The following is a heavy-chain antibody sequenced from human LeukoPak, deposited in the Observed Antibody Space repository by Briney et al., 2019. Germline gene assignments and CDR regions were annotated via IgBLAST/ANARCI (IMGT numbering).Heavy chain of an antibody. V-gene: IGHV4-34*01. CDR2: INHSGST. J-gene: IGHJ3*02. Sequence: SETLSLTCAVYVGSFSDHYWNWIRQTPGKGPEWIGEINHSGSTKYNPSLKSRVTISVDTSKNQFSLKVTSVTAADTAVYYCAREGSAGDSEPTGAFDIWGQGTMVTVPS. CDR1: VGSFSDHY. D-gene: IGHD4-17*01. CDR3: AREGSAGDSEPTGAFDI.